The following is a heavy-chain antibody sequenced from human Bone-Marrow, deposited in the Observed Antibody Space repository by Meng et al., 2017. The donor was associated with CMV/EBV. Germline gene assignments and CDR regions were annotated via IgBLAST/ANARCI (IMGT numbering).Heavy chain of an antibody. V-gene: IGHV4-59*01. CDR3: AGVGISNDAFDI. Sequence: SETLSLTCTVSGGSISSYYWSWIRQPPGKGLEWIGYIYYSGSTNYNPSLKSRVTTSVDTSKNQFSLKLSSVTAADTAVYYCAGVGISNDAFDIWGQGTMVTVSS. D-gene: IGHD1-26*01. CDR1: GGSISSYY. CDR2: IYYSGST. J-gene: IGHJ3*02.